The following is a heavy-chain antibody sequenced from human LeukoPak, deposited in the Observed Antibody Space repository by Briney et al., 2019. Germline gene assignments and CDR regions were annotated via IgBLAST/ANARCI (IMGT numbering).Heavy chain of an antibody. CDR3: AKFLPTHIVVANYYFDY. J-gene: IGHJ4*02. D-gene: IGHD2-21*01. V-gene: IGHV3-23*01. Sequence: PGGSLRLSCAASGFTFSSYSMSWVRQAPGKGLEWVSAISGSGGSTYYADSVKGRFTISIDNSKNTLYLQMNSLRAEDTAVYYCAKFLPTHIVVANYYFDYWGQGTLVTVSS. CDR2: ISGSGGST. CDR1: GFTFSSYS.